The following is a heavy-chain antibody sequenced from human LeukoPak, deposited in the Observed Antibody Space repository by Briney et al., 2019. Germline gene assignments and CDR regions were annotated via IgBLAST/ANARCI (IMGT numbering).Heavy chain of an antibody. CDR1: GGSISSYY. V-gene: IGHV4-59*12. CDR2: IYYSGST. CDR3: ARAGLYYYDSSGYSHLPYYFDY. Sequence: SETLSLTCTVSGGSISSYYWSWIRQPPGKGLEWIGYIYYSGSTYYNPSLKSRVTISVDTSKNQFSLKLSSVTAADTAVYYCARAGLYYYDSSGYSHLPYYFDYWGQGTLVTVSS. J-gene: IGHJ4*02. D-gene: IGHD3-22*01.